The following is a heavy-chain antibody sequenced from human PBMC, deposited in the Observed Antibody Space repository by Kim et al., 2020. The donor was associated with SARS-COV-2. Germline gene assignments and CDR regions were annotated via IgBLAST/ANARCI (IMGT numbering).Heavy chain of an antibody. CDR2: ITRDGTKK. D-gene: IGHD4-4*01. CDR1: GFTFSDYW. V-gene: IGHV3-7*01. Sequence: GGSLRLSCAASGFTFSDYWMSWFRQTAGKGLEWVASITRDGTKKYYVDSVKGRFTISRDNAEKSLSLQMNSLRADDSGLYYCANYSNYTIDAYDTWGQGT. CDR3: ANYSNYTIDAYDT. J-gene: IGHJ3*02.